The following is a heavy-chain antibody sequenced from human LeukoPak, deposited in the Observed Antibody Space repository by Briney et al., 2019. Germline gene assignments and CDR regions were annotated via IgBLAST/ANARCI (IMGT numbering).Heavy chain of an antibody. Sequence: GGSLRLSCAASGFTFSSYGMHWVRQAPGKGLEWVAVIPYDGSNKYYADSVKGRFTISRDNSKNTLYLQMNSLRAEDTAVYYCAKGIYCSSTSCYLIGIPGVRYWGQGTLVTVSS. CDR1: GFTFSSYG. J-gene: IGHJ4*02. D-gene: IGHD2-2*01. V-gene: IGHV3-30*18. CDR2: IPYDGSNK. CDR3: AKGIYCSSTSCYLIGIPGVRY.